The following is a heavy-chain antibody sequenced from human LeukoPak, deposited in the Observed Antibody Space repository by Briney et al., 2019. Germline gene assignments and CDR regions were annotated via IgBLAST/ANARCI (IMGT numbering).Heavy chain of an antibody. J-gene: IGHJ3*02. V-gene: IGHV1-18*01. CDR1: GYTFTSYG. CDR3: ARGPSGYDLEDAFDI. Sequence: ASVKVSCKASGYTFTSYGISWVRQAPGQGLEWMGWISAYNGNTNYAQKLQGRVTMTTDTSTSTAHMELRSLRSDDTAVYYCARGPSGYDLEDAFDIWGQGTMVTVSS. CDR2: ISAYNGNT. D-gene: IGHD5-12*01.